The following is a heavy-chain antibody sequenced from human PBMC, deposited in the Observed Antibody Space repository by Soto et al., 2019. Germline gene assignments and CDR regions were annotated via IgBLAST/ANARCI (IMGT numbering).Heavy chain of an antibody. CDR2: ISAYNGNT. D-gene: IGHD3-22*01. CDR1: GYTFTSYG. V-gene: IGHV1-18*01. Sequence: XVKVSCKASGYTFTSYGISWVRQAPGQGLEWMGWISAYNGNTNYAQKLQGRVTMTTDTSTSTVYMELRSLRYDDTAVYYCARDKWDSSGYAFDIWGQGTMVTVSS. CDR3: ARDKWDSSGYAFDI. J-gene: IGHJ3*02.